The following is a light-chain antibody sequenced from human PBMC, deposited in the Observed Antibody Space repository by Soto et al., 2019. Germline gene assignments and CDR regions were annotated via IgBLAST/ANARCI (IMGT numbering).Light chain of an antibody. J-gene: IGKJ1*01. CDR1: QGLSSTY. V-gene: IGKV3-20*01. CDR3: QQYGSSPLT. CDR2: GAS. Sequence: EIVLTQSPGTLSLSPGERATLSCRASQGLSSTYLAWYQQKPAQAPRLLIYGASNRATGIPDRFSGSGSGTDFTLTINRPEPEDFAVYYCQQYGSSPLTFGQGTKVEIK.